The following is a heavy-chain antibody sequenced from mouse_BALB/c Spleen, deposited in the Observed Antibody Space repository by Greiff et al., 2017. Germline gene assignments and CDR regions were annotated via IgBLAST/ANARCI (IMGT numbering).Heavy chain of an antibody. CDR1: GFNIKDTY. Sequence: EVQLQQSGAVLVKPGASVKLSCTASGFNIKDTYMLWVKPRPAQGLEWIGRIDPANGNTKYDPKFQDKAAITADTSSTTACLQLSSLPSEDTAVYYCAIEAYGYYGYWFAVGGQGTLVTVSA. J-gene: IGHJ3*01. CDR3: AIEAYGYYGYWFAV. CDR2: IDPANGNT. D-gene: IGHD2-3*01. V-gene: IGHV14-3*02.